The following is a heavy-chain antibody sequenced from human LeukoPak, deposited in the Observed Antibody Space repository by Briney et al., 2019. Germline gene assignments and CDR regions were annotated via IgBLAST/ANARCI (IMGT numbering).Heavy chain of an antibody. D-gene: IGHD3-10*01. CDR2: IYSGGST. V-gene: IGHV3-66*02. J-gene: IGHJ4*02. CDR1: GFTVSSNY. CDR3: ARDREGYYGSGSYVY. Sequence: GGSLRLSCAASGFTVSSNYMSWVRQAPGKGLEWVSVIYSGGSTYYADSVKGRFTISRDNSKNTLYLQMNSLSAEDTAVYYCARDREGYYGSGSYVYWGQGTLVTVSS.